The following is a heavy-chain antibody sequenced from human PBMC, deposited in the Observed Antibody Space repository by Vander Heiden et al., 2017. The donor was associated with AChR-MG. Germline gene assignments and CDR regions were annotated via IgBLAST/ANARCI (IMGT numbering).Heavy chain of an antibody. D-gene: IGHD3-10*01. CDR1: GGSFSGYY. CDR2: INHSGST. Sequence: QVQLQQWGAGLLKPSETLSLTCAVHGGSFSGYYWSWIRQPPGKGLEWIGEINHSGSTNYNPSLKSRVTISVDTSKNQFSLKLSSVTAADTAVYYCAREQYYYGSGSYYRGRDEYWGQGTLVTVSS. CDR3: AREQYYYGSGSYYRGRDEY. J-gene: IGHJ4*02. V-gene: IGHV4-34*01.